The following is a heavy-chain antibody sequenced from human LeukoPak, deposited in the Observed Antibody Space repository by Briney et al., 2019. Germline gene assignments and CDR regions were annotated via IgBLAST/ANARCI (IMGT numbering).Heavy chain of an antibody. D-gene: IGHD3-22*01. CDR3: ARYYDRSGFYRDAFDL. CDR2: ITSNSNDK. CDR1: GFIFKTYC. V-gene: IGHV3-48*02. Sequence: GGSLRLSCAASGFIFKTYCMSWVRQAPGKGLEWPSYITSNSNDKYYADSVKGRFTISRDNAKDSLHLQMDSLRDEDTAVYYCARYYDRSGFYRDAFDLWGQGTMVTVSS. J-gene: IGHJ3*01.